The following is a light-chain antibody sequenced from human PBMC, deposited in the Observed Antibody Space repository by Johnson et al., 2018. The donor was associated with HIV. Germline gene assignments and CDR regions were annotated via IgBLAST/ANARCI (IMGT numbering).Light chain of an antibody. J-gene: IGLJ1*01. CDR1: SSNIGNNY. Sequence: QSVLTQPPSVSAAPGQKVTISCSGSSSNIGNNYVSWYQQLPGTAPKLLIYDNNKRPSGIPDRFSGSKSGTSATLGITGLQTGDEADYYCGTWDSSLSVYVVATGTKATVL. V-gene: IGLV1-51*01. CDR3: GTWDSSLSVYV. CDR2: DNN.